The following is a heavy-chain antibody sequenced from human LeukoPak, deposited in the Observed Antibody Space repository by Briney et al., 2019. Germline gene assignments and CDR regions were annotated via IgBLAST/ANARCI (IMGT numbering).Heavy chain of an antibody. CDR3: ARGRYYDFWSGPHYYFDY. CDR1: GYTFTSYD. V-gene: IGHV1-8*01. J-gene: IGHJ4*02. CDR2: MSPNSGNT. D-gene: IGHD3-3*01. Sequence: ASVKVSCKASGYTFTSYDINWVRQATGQGLEWMGWMSPNSGNTGYAQKFQGRVTMTRNTSISTAYMELSSLRSEDTAVYYCARGRYYDFWSGPHYYFDYWGQGTLVTVSS.